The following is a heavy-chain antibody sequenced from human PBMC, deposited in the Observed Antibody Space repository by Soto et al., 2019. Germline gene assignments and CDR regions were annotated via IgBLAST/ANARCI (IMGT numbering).Heavy chain of an antibody. Sequence: QITLKESGPTLVKPTQTLTLTCTFSGFSLSTSGVGVGWIRQPPGKALEWLALIYWDNDKRYSPSLQSRLTITRDTSKHQVVLTMSNMDPVDTATYYCVHSGCGGDCLQAYPSHYYYGTDVWGQGTTVTVSS. V-gene: IGHV2-5*02. CDR2: IYWDNDK. D-gene: IGHD2-21*02. CDR1: GFSLSTSGVG. J-gene: IGHJ6*02. CDR3: VHSGCGGDCLQAYPSHYYYGTDV.